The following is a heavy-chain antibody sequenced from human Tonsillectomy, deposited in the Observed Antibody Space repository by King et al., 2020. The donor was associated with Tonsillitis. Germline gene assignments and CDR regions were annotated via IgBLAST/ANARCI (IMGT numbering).Heavy chain of an antibody. CDR1: GFTFSSYS. Sequence: VQLVESGGGLGKPGGSLRLSCAASGFTFSSYSTNWVRQAPGKGLEWVSYIPSRSSDIYYADSGKGRFTISRDNAKNALYLQMNSLRAEDTAVYYCARDQWYGMDVWGQGTTVTVSS. CDR3: ARDQWYGMDV. J-gene: IGHJ6*02. D-gene: IGHD2-8*01. V-gene: IGHV3-21*01. CDR2: IPSRSSDI.